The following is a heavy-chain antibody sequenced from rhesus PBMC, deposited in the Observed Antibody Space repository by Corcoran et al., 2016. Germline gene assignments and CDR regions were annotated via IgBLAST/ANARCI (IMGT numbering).Heavy chain of an antibody. Sequence: QVQLVQSGAEVKKPGASVKVSCKASGFTFGSYAISWVRQAPGQGLEWMGVINPLVGVTNYAEKFQGRGTITADTATRTAYMELSSLRSEDTAVYYCAGGVWFGIAAAGIVLDAFDFWGQGLRVTVSS. V-gene: IGHV1-198*02. J-gene: IGHJ3*01. CDR3: AGGVWFGIAAAGIVLDAFDF. CDR2: INPLVGVT. CDR1: GFTFGSYA. D-gene: IGHD6-25*01.